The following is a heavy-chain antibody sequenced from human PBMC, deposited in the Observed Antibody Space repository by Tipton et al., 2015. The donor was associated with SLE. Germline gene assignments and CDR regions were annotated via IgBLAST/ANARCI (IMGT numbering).Heavy chain of an antibody. Sequence: TLSLTCTVSGGSISSYYWGWIRQPPGKGLEWIGTISHSGSTNYNPSLKSRVTISVDTSKNQFSLKLSSVTAADTAVYYCARVKRSPRAFDIWGQGTMVTVSS. D-gene: IGHD1-26*01. CDR3: ARVKRSPRAFDI. CDR2: ISHSGST. J-gene: IGHJ3*02. V-gene: IGHV4-59*01. CDR1: GGSISSYY.